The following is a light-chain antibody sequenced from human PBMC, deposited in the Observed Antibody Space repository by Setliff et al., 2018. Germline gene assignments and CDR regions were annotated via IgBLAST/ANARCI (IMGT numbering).Light chain of an antibody. V-gene: IGLV8-61*01. CDR3: VLYMGSGISV. J-gene: IGLJ2*01. CDR2: STN. CDR1: SGSVSTGYY. Sequence: VVTQEPSFAVSPGGTVTLTCGLSSGSVSTGYYPSWYQQTPGQAPRTLIYSTNTRSSGVPDRFSGSILGNKAALTITGAQADDESDYYCVLYMGSGISVFGGGTKVTVL.